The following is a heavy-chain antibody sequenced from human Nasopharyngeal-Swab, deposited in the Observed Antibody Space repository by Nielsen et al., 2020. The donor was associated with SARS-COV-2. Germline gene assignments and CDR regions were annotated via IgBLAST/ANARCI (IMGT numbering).Heavy chain of an antibody. CDR3: VRSSSWYYFDY. CDR2: IYYNGNT. CDR1: GDSIAYSTFY. D-gene: IGHD6-13*01. J-gene: IGHJ4*02. Sequence: SETLSLTCTVSGDSIAYSTFYWGWIRQPPGKGLERIGNIYYNGNTYQNPSLKSRLTISVDKPKNQFSLQLSSVTATDTAVYYCVRSSSWYYFDYWAQGTQVTVSS. V-gene: IGHV4-39*01.